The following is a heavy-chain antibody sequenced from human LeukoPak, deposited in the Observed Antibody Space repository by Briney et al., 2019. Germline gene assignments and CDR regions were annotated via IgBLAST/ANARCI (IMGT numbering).Heavy chain of an antibody. V-gene: IGHV1-69*13. CDR1: GGTFSSYA. CDR3: ARGYCSGGSCYRYYMDV. Sequence: SVKVSCKASGGTFSSYAISWVRQAPGQGLEWMGGIIPIFGTANYAQKFQGRVTITADESTSAAYMELSSLRSEDTAVYYCARGYCSGGSCYRYYMDVWGKGTTVTISS. D-gene: IGHD2-15*01. J-gene: IGHJ6*03. CDR2: IIPIFGTA.